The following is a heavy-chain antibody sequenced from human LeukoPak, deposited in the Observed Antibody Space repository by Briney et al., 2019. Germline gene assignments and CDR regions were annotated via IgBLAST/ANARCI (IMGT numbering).Heavy chain of an antibody. Sequence: SQTLSLTCAISGDSVSSNSAAWNWIRQSPSRGLEWLGRTYYRSKWYNDYAVSVKSRITINPDTSKNQFSLKLSSVTAADTAVYYCARGGYCSGGSCYLLTRYYGMDVWGQGTTVTVSS. CDR3: ARGGYCSGGSCYLLTRYYGMDV. V-gene: IGHV6-1*01. D-gene: IGHD2-15*01. J-gene: IGHJ6*02. CDR2: TYYRSKWYN. CDR1: GDSVSSNSAA.